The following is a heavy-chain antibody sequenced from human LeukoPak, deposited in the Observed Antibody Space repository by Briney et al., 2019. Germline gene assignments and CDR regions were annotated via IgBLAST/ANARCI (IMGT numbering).Heavy chain of an antibody. J-gene: IGHJ4*02. CDR3: ASGYGGNRRYVDY. CDR1: GFTLSSYV. V-gene: IGHV3-33*01. Sequence: GGALILCCAASGFTLSSYVMPWVRWARGKGLEWVDVFWYYGNNKYYADSVKGGFTISRDNSKNKMYLQMNSLRAEDTAVYYCASGYGGNRRYVDYWGQGTLVTVSS. D-gene: IGHD4-23*01. CDR2: FWYYGNNK.